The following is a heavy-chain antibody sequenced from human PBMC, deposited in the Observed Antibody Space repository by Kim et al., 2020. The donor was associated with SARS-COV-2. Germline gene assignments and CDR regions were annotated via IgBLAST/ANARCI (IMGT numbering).Heavy chain of an antibody. Sequence: ASVKVSCKASGYTFTSYGISWVRQAPGQGLEWIGWISAYNGNTNYAQKLQGRVTMTTDTSTSTAYMELRSLRSDDTAVYYCARDTMVRGVKSPGKFDPWGQGTVVTVSS. CDR3: ARDTMVRGVKSPGKFDP. CDR1: GYTFTSYG. J-gene: IGHJ5*02. CDR2: ISAYNGNT. D-gene: IGHD3-10*01. V-gene: IGHV1-18*01.